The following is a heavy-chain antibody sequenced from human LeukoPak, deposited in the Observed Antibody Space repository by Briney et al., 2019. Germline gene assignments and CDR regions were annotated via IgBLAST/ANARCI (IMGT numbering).Heavy chain of an antibody. CDR1: GFTFDNSE. CDR2: ISISGSIK. J-gene: IGHJ4*02. Sequence: GGSLRLSCAASGFTFDNSEMNWVRQAPGKGLEWVSYISISGSIKYYADSVKGRFAISRDNAKNSLHLQMNSLRAEDTAVYYCVKESYNHGSYFDFWGPGTQVTVSS. D-gene: IGHD5-18*01. V-gene: IGHV3-48*03. CDR3: VKESYNHGSYFDF.